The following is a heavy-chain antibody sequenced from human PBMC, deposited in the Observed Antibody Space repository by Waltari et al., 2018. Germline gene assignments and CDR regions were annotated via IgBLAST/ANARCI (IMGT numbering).Heavy chain of an antibody. CDR3: AYSYFEILTGPFDY. J-gene: IGHJ4*02. V-gene: IGHV2-5*01. D-gene: IGHD3-9*01. CDR1: GFSLSTSGES. Sequence: QITLKESGPTLVKPTQTLTLTCTFSGFSLSTSGESVGWIRQPPGKALEWLALSYWHDDKRYSPSLRSRLTIRKDTSKNQVVLTMTNIDPVDTATYYCAYSYFEILTGPFDYWGQGTLVTVSS. CDR2: SYWHDDK.